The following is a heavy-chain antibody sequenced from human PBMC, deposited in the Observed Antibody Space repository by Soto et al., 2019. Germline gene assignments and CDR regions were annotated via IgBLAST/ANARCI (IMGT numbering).Heavy chain of an antibody. J-gene: IGHJ4*02. CDR1: GGSISSYY. Sequence: SETLSLTCTVSGGSISSYYWSWIRQPPGKGLEWIGYIYYSGSTNYNPSLKSRVTISVDTSKNQFSLKLSSVTAADTAVYYCARQPSLLSAYYFDYWGQGTLVTVSS. CDR3: ARQPSLLSAYYFDY. V-gene: IGHV4-59*08. D-gene: IGHD2-21*01. CDR2: IYYSGST.